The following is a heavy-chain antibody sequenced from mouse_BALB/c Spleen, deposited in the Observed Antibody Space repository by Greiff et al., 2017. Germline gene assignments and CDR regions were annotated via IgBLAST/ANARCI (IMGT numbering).Heavy chain of an antibody. CDR1: GFSLTSYG. J-gene: IGHJ4*01. V-gene: IGHV2-9*02. D-gene: IGHD1-1*01. CDR2: IWAGGST. Sequence: VKLMESGPGLVAPSQSLSITCTVSGFSLTSYGVHWVRQPPGKGLEWLGVIWAGGSTNYNSALMSRLSISKDNSKSQVFLKMNSLQTDDTAMYYCARDAYYGSSYGYAMDYWGQGTSVTVSS. CDR3: ARDAYYGSSYGYAMDY.